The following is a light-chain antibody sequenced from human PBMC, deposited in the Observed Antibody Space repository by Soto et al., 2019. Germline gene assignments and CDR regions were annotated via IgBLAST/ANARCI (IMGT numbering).Light chain of an antibody. CDR1: ALPKQY. V-gene: IGLV3-25*03. CDR2: KDS. Sequence: SYELTQPPSVSVSPGQTARITCSGDALPKQYAYWYQQKPGQAPVLVIYKDSERPSGIPERFSGSSSGTTVTLTISGVLAEDEAHYYCPSADSSGHEVVFGGGTKLTVL. J-gene: IGLJ2*01. CDR3: PSADSSGHEVV.